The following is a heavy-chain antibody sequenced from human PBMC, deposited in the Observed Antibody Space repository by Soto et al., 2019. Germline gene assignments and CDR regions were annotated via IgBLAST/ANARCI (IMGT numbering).Heavy chain of an antibody. CDR2: IWYDGSNK. V-gene: IGHV3-33*01. J-gene: IGHJ6*02. CDR3: ARDGQSLAPYALDV. Sequence: QVQVVESGGGVVQPGRSLRLSCTASGFTFSGHAMHWVRQPPGKGLEWVAQIWYDGSNKYYADSVKGRFTISRDNSKNTLYVQLDSLRVEDTDVYCCARDGQSLAPYALDVWGQGTSVTVSS. CDR1: GFTFSGHA. D-gene: IGHD6-19*01.